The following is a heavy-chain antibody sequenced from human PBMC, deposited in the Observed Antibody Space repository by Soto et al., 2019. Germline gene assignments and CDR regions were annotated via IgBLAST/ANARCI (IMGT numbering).Heavy chain of an antibody. J-gene: IGHJ4*02. CDR1: GNTFSSYA. CDR3: ARVGAAHYYDSSRYSSPLDY. V-gene: IGHV1-69*13. CDR2: IIPMVGTA. D-gene: IGHD3-22*01. Sequence: GASVKVSCKACGNTFSSYAINCVRQAPGQGLEWMGGIIPMVGTANYAQKLKGRVTITAGESTSAGYMELSSLRSEDPAVYYCARVGAAHYYDSSRYSSPLDYWGQGTQVTVSS.